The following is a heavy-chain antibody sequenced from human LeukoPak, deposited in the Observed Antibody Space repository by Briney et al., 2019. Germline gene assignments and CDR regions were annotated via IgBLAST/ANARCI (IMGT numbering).Heavy chain of an antibody. Sequence: GGSLRLSCAASGFTFSSYAMSWARQAPGKGLEWVAAISGSGGSTYYADSVKGRFTISRDNSKNTLYLQMNSLRAEDTAVYYCARATTVTPTFMDVWGTGTTVTVSS. J-gene: IGHJ6*03. V-gene: IGHV3-23*01. CDR3: ARATTVTPTFMDV. CDR1: GFTFSSYA. D-gene: IGHD4-17*01. CDR2: ISGSGGST.